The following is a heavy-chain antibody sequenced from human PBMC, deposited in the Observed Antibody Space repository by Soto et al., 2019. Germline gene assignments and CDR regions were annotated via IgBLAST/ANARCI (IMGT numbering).Heavy chain of an antibody. Sequence: QVQLVQSGAEVKNPGSSVQVSSKASGGTFSTYSITWVRQAPGQGPERMGRIIPVLGLANYAQKFHGRVTLPLDKSKSTSYMELSSLRSEDTAVYSCAKEAFCSAGRCLDDAFDIWGQGTMVTVSS. CDR2: IIPVLGLA. CDR1: GGTFSTYS. V-gene: IGHV1-69*02. J-gene: IGHJ3*02. CDR3: AKEAFCSAGRCLDDAFDI. D-gene: IGHD2-15*01.